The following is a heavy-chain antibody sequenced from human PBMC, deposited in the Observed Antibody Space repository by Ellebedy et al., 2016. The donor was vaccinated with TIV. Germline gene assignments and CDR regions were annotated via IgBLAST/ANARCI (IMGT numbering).Heavy chain of an antibody. J-gene: IGHJ6*02. Sequence: MPSETLSLTCTVSGGSISSYYWSWIRQPPGKGLEWIGYIYYSGSTHYNPSLKSRVPISVDTSKNQFSLKLSSVTAADTAVYYCATRDPRAVNPAGVRYYGMDVWGQGTTVTVSS. D-gene: IGHD6-13*01. CDR2: IYYSGST. CDR1: GGSISSYY. CDR3: ATRDPRAVNPAGVRYYGMDV. V-gene: IGHV4-59*08.